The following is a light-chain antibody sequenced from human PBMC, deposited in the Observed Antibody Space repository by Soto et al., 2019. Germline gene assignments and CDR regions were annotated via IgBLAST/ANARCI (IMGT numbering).Light chain of an antibody. V-gene: IGKV3-20*01. CDR2: DAS. Sequence: EIVLTQSPGTLSLSPGERATLSCRASQSVSSNYLAWYQQKPGQAPRLLICDASSRATGIPDRFSGSGSGTDFTLTINRLEPEDFAVYYCQHYGSSPTTFGQGTKVEIK. CDR3: QHYGSSPTT. CDR1: QSVSSNY. J-gene: IGKJ1*01.